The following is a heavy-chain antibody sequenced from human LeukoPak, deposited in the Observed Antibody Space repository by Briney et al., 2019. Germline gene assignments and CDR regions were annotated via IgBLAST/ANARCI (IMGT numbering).Heavy chain of an antibody. CDR2: IKSDGRT. Sequence: PGGSLRLSCAASGFTLSSYWMHWVRQAPGKGLVWVSRIKSDGRTNYADSVKGRFTISRDNAKNTVSLQMNSLRAEDTGVYYCARAPSEIGGYYPEYFRHWGQVTLVIVSS. J-gene: IGHJ1*01. CDR1: GFTLSSYW. D-gene: IGHD3-22*01. CDR3: ARAPSEIGGYYPEYFRH. V-gene: IGHV3-74*01.